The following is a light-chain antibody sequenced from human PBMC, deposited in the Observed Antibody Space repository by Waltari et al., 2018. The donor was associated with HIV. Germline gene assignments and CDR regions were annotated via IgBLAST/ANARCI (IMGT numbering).Light chain of an antibody. V-gene: IGKV4-1*01. CDR3: QQYTSVPVT. CDR2: WAS. CDR1: QDLLRSSNLLNY. J-gene: IGKJ4*01. Sequence: DIVFTQSPDSLAVSLGERATIHCQSSQDLLRSSNLLNYLGWYQQKPRQPPRLIIKWASSREAWVPDRFSGSGSGTDFTLAISCLQAEDVAVYYCQQYTSVPVTFGGGTEVQIK.